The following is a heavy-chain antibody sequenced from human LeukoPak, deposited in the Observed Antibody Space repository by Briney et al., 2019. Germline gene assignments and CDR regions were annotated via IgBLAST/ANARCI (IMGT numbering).Heavy chain of an antibody. V-gene: IGHV3-33*01. CDR3: ARDRSTSSSWYYYYGVDV. CDR2: IWYDGSNK. CDR1: GFTFSSYG. J-gene: IGHJ6*02. D-gene: IGHD6-13*01. Sequence: PGGSLRLSCAASGFTFSSYGMRWVRQAPGKGLEWVAVIWYDGSNKYYADSVKGRFTISRDNSKNTLYLQMNSLRAEDTAVYYCARDRSTSSSWYYYYGVDVWGQGTTVTVSS.